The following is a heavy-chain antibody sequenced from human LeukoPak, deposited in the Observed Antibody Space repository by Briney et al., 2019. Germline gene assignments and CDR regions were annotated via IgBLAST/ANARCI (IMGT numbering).Heavy chain of an antibody. CDR2: IYYSGST. J-gene: IGHJ4*02. CDR1: GGSFSSYY. V-gene: IGHV4-59*08. Sequence: SETLSLTCAVYGGSFSSYYWSWIRQPPGKGLEWIGYIYYSGSTNYNPSLKSRVTISVDTSKNQFSLKLSSVTAADTAVYYCARHEVDPNGGYTLSFDYWGQGTLVTVSS. D-gene: IGHD1-26*01. CDR3: ARHEVDPNGGYTLSFDY.